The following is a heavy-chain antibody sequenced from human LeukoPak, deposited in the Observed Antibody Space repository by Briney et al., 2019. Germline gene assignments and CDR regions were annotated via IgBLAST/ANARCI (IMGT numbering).Heavy chain of an antibody. Sequence: SETVSLTCTVSGGSISTYYWSWIRQPPEKGLEWIGDVYHSGSTNYNPSLKSRVTISVDTSKNQFSLRLTSVTAADTAVYYCARVTPSFAHNWFDPWGQGTLVTVSS. V-gene: IGHV4-59*12. CDR2: VYHSGST. J-gene: IGHJ5*02. CDR1: GGSISTYY. CDR3: ARVTPSFAHNWFDP. D-gene: IGHD3-10*01.